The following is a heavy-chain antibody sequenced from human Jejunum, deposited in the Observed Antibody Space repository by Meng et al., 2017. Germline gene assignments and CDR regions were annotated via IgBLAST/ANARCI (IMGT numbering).Heavy chain of an antibody. CDR2: GST. CDR1: GCSVRSNSGG. D-gene: IGHD7-27*01. Sequence: QIQLEEAGPGLGRPSENLSLTCTVSGCSVRSNSGGWGWIRQPPGKGMEWIGYGSTNHNPYPKSRVTISVDTSKNQFFLTLNSVTAADKALYYCARDNWGSLDYWGQGILVTVSS. CDR3: ARDNWGSLDY. V-gene: IGHV4-61*01. J-gene: IGHJ4*02.